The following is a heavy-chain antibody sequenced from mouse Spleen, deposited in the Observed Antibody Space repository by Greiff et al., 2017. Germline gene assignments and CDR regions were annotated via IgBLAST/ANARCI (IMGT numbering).Heavy chain of an antibody. Sequence: EVQLVESGGGLVKPGGSLKLSCAASGFTFSSYTMSWVRQTPEKRLEWVATISGGGGNTYYPDSVKGRFTISRDNAKNTLYLQMSSLRSEDTALYYCARAAQALMDYWGQGTSVTVSS. CDR2: ISGGGGNT. V-gene: IGHV5-9*01. J-gene: IGHJ4*01. D-gene: IGHD3-2*02. CDR1: GFTFSSYT. CDR3: ARAAQALMDY.